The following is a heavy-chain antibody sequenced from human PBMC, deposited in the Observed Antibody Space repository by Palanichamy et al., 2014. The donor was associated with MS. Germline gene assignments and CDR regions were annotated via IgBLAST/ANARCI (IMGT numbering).Heavy chain of an antibody. D-gene: IGHD6-19*01. CDR2: INHSGSN. CDR1: GGSLSGYY. V-gene: IGHV4-34*01. J-gene: IGHJ4*02. CDR3: ARNKWLVRYFDY. Sequence: QVQLQQWGAGLLKPSGTLSLNCAVYGGSLSGYYWSWIRQSPGKGLEWIGEINHSGSNNYNPSLKSRASISLDTSKNQFSLRMNSVTGADAAVYYCARNKWLVRYFDYWGQGTLVTVSS.